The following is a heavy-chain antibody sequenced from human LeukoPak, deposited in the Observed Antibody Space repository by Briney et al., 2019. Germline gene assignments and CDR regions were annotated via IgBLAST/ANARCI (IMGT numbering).Heavy chain of an antibody. J-gene: IGHJ4*02. CDR1: GFTFSSFA. Sequence: GGSLRLSCEASGFTFSSFAIAWVRQAPGKGLEWVSYVGGSGDFTYYADSVKGRFTISRDNANNLLYLEMNNLRAEDTAVYYCARGAYADNSRYGYWGQGTLVTVSS. CDR2: VGGSGDFT. V-gene: IGHV3-48*03. D-gene: IGHD4-17*01. CDR3: ARGAYADNSRYGY.